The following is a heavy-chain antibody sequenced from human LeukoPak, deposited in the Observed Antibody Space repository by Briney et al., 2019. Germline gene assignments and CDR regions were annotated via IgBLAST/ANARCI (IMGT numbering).Heavy chain of an antibody. CDR2: ISGSGGST. D-gene: IGHD3-22*01. CDR3: ARESFSYYYDSSGYPFDAFDI. J-gene: IGHJ3*02. CDR1: GFTFSSYA. Sequence: GGSLRLSCAASGFTFSSYAMSWVRQAPGKGLEWVSAISGSGGSTYYADSVKGRFTISRDNSKNTLYLQMNSLRAEDTAVYYCARESFSYYYDSSGYPFDAFDIWGQGTMVTVSS. V-gene: IGHV3-23*01.